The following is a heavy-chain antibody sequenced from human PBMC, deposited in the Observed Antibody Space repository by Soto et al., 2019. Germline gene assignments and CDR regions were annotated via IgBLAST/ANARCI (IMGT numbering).Heavy chain of an antibody. CDR3: AKALGYCSSTSCYAFYYYYGMDV. CDR1: GFTFDDYT. Sequence: GESLKISCAASGFTFDDYTMHWVRQAPGKGLEWVSLISWDGGSTYYADSVKGRFTISRDNSKNSLYLQMNSLRTEDTALYYCAKALGYCSSTSCYAFYYYYGMDVWGQGTTVTVSS. D-gene: IGHD2-2*01. V-gene: IGHV3-43*01. CDR2: ISWDGGST. J-gene: IGHJ6*02.